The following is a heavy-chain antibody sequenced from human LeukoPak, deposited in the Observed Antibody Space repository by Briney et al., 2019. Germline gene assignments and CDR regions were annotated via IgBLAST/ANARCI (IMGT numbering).Heavy chain of an antibody. V-gene: IGHV3-74*01. Sequence: PGGSLRLSCAASGFTFSTYWMHWVRQAPGKGLVWVSRISSDGSNTNYADSVKGRFTISRDNAENSLYLQMDSLTAEDTAVYYCTRKGSQWDFLVDYWGQGTRVTVSP. D-gene: IGHD2/OR15-2a*01. CDR3: TRKGSQWDFLVDY. CDR2: ISSDGSNT. CDR1: GFTFSTYW. J-gene: IGHJ4*02.